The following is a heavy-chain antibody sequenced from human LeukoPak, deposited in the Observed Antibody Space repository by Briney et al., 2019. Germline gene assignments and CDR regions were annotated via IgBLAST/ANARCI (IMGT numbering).Heavy chain of an antibody. CDR3: ARTAPMYCSSTSCYTWYFDY. Sequence: SQTLSLTCTVSGGSISSGGYYWSWIRQHPGKGLEWIGYIYYSGSTYYNPSLKSRVTISVDTSKNQFSLKLSSMTAADTAVYYCARTAPMYCSSTSCYTWYFDYWGQGTLVTVSS. J-gene: IGHJ4*02. CDR2: IYYSGST. D-gene: IGHD2-2*02. CDR1: GGSISSGGYY. V-gene: IGHV4-31*03.